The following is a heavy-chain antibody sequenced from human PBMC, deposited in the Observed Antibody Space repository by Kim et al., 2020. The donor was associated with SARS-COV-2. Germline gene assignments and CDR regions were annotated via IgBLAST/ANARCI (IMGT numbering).Heavy chain of an antibody. D-gene: IGHD2-2*01. CDR2: ISYDGSNK. J-gene: IGHJ6*02. Sequence: GGSLRLSCAASGFTFSSYGMHWVRQAPGKGLEWVAVISYDGSNKYYADSVKGRFTISRDNSKNTLYLQMNSLRAEDTAVYYCAKAQLGIVVPAYGMDVWPRDHGHRLL. V-gene: IGHV3-30*18. CDR1: GFTFSSYG. CDR3: AKAQLGIVVPAYGMDV.